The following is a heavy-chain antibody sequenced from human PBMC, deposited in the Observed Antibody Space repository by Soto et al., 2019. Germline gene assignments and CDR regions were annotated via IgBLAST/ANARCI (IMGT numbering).Heavy chain of an antibody. V-gene: IGHV3-21*02. J-gene: IGHJ6*03. CDR1: GFAFNTYS. CDR2: INEDSTYI. Sequence: EVQLVESGGGLVKPGGSLRLSCTASGFAFNTYSMNWVRQAPGKGLEWVSSINEDSTYIYYADSLRGRITISRDNAKHSLFLQMKCLCPDDTAVYYCVKDLGRYFRSGYMDLWGDGAKVTVSS. CDR3: VKDLGRYFRSGYMDL. D-gene: IGHD3-9*01.